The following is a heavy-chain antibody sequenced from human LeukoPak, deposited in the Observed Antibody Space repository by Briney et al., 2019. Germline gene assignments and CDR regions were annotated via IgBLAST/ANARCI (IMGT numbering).Heavy chain of an antibody. J-gene: IGHJ6*02. Sequence: GGSLRLSCAASGFTFSSYAMSWVRQAPGKGLEWVSAISGSGGSTYYADSVKGRFTISRDNSKNTLYLQMNSLRAEDTAVYYCAKDRAHDYYDILTGYYNPRYYYYGMDVWGQGTTVTVSS. CDR1: GFTFSSYA. CDR3: AKDRAHDYYDILTGYYNPRYYYYGMDV. D-gene: IGHD3-9*01. V-gene: IGHV3-23*01. CDR2: ISGSGGST.